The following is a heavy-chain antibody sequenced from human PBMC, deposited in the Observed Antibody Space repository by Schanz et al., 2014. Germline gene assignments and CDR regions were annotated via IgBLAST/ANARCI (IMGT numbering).Heavy chain of an antibody. J-gene: IGHJ3*01. CDR3: ARDGGRDGYNLAFDV. CDR1: GFTFTDYY. CDR2: ISHNTFYT. V-gene: IGHV3-11*05. D-gene: IGHD5-12*01. Sequence: QVQLVESGGGLVKPGGSLRLSCAASGFTFTDYYISWIRQAPGMGLEWVSYISHNTFYTDYADSVKGRFTISRDNAKNSVYLQMNTLRAEDTAVYFCARDGGRDGYNLAFDVWGQGTLVTVSS.